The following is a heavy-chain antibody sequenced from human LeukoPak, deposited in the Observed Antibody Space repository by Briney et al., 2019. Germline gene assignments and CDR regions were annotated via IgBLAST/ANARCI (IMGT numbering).Heavy chain of an antibody. J-gene: IGHJ4*02. Sequence: SETLSLTCAVYGGSFSGYYWSWIRQPPGKGLEWIGEINHSGSTYYNPSLKSRVTISVDTSKNQFSLKLSSVTAADTAVYYCASITYSGRDFDYWGQGTLVTVSS. CDR1: GGSFSGYY. V-gene: IGHV4-34*01. CDR3: ASITYSGRDFDY. CDR2: INHSGST. D-gene: IGHD1-26*01.